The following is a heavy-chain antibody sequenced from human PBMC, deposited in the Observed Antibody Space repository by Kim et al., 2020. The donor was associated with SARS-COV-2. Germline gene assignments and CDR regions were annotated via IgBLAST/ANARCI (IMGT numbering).Heavy chain of an antibody. D-gene: IGHD1-26*01. J-gene: IGHJ6*02. Sequence: GGSLRLSCAASGFTFSSYGMHWVRQAPGKGLEWVAVISCDGSNKYYADSVKGRFTISRDNSKNTLYLQMNSLRAEDTAVYYCAKDKGSILAYSGSYYYYYGMDVWGQGTTVTVSS. CDR3: AKDKGSILAYSGSYYYYYGMDV. CDR1: GFTFSSYG. CDR2: ISCDGSNK. V-gene: IGHV3-30*18.